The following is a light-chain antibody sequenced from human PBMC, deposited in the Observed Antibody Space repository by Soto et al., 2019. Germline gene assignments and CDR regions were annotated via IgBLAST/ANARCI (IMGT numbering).Light chain of an antibody. J-gene: IGLJ2*01. CDR2: EVT. V-gene: IGLV2-14*01. CDR3: SSYRKTTFPHVV. CDR1: SSDIGADDF. Sequence: SALTQPASVSGSPGQSITISCTGTSSDIGADDFVSWYQHHPDKTPKLIIFEVTYRPTGISHRFSASKSGNTASLTTSGLEAEDEAFYYCSSYRKTTFPHVVFGGGTQLTVL.